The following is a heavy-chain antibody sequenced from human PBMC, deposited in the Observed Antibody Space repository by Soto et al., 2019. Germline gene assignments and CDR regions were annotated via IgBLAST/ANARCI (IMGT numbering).Heavy chain of an antibody. CDR3: PRVLLWFGEHHYYYYGMDV. V-gene: IGHV1-8*01. CDR1: GYTFTSYD. Sequence: ASVKVSCKASGYTFTSYDINWVRQATGQGLEWMGWMNPNSGNTGYAQKFQGRVTMTRNTSISTAYMELSSLRSEDTAVYYCPRVLLWFGEHHYYYYGMDVWGQGTTVTVSS. D-gene: IGHD3-10*01. J-gene: IGHJ6*02. CDR2: MNPNSGNT.